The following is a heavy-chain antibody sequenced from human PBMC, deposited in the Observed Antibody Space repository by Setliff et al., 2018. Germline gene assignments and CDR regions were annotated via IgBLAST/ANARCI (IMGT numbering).Heavy chain of an antibody. CDR2: ISGDGTTT. CDR1: GFTFSNYW. D-gene: IGHD3-10*01. V-gene: IGHV3-74*01. Sequence: PGESLKISCAASGFTFSNYWMHWVRQAPGKGLVWVSRISGDGTTTHYVDSVKGRFTISRDNAKNTLYLQMNDLRAEDTAVYFCVRLLDSDYWGQGTLVTVSS. J-gene: IGHJ4*02. CDR3: VRLLDSDY.